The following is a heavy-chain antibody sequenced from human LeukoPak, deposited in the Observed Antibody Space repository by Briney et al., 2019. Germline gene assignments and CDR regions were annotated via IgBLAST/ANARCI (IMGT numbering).Heavy chain of an antibody. V-gene: IGHV1-46*01. D-gene: IGHD6-19*01. CDR2: INPSGGST. Sequence: ASVKVSCKASGYTFTSYYMHWVRQAPGQGLEWMGIINPSGGSTSYAQKFQGRVTMTRDMSTSTAYMELSRLRSDDTAVYYCARDLGQWLANYYYMDVWGKGTTVTISS. CDR1: GYTFTSYY. J-gene: IGHJ6*03. CDR3: ARDLGQWLANYYYMDV.